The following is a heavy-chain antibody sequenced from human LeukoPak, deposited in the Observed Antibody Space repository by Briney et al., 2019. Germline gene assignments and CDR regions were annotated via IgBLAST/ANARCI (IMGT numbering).Heavy chain of an antibody. CDR2: ISWNSGSI. CDR1: GFTFDDYA. V-gene: IGHV3-9*03. J-gene: IGHJ3*02. CDR3: AKAPYMGSAVDI. D-gene: IGHD1-26*01. Sequence: PGRSLRLSCAASGFTFDDYAMHWVRQAPGKGLEWVSGISWNSGSIGYADSVKGRFTISRDNAKNSLYLQMNSLRAEDMALYYCAKAPYMGSAVDIWGQGTMVTVSS.